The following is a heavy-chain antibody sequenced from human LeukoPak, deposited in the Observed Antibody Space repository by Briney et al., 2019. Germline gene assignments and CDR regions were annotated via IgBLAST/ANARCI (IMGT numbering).Heavy chain of an antibody. J-gene: IGHJ5*02. V-gene: IGHV1-24*01. CDR2: FDPEDGET. CDR3: ATVVDYYGSGSSNWFDP. CDR1: GYTLTELS. Sequence: ASVKVSCKVSGYTLTELSMHWVRQAPGKGLEWMGGFDPEDGETIYAQKFQGRATMTEDTSTDTAYMELSSLRSEDTAVYYCATVVDYYGSGSSNWFDPWGQGTLVTVSS. D-gene: IGHD3-10*01.